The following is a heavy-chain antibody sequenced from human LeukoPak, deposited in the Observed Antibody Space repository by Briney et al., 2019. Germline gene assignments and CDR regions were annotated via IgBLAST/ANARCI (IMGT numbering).Heavy chain of an antibody. CDR2: IYHSGST. Sequence: SGTLSLTCAVSGGSISSSNWWSWVRQPPGKGLEWIGEIYHSGSTNYNPSLKSRVTISVDKSKNQFSLKLSSVTAADTAVYYCARARVVVAATYLDYYGMDVWGQGTTVTVSS. J-gene: IGHJ6*02. D-gene: IGHD2-15*01. CDR3: ARARVVVAATYLDYYGMDV. V-gene: IGHV4-4*02. CDR1: GGSISSSNW.